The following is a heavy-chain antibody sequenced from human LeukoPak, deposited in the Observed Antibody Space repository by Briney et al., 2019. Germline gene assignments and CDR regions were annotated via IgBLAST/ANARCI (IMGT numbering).Heavy chain of an antibody. J-gene: IGHJ6*03. V-gene: IGHV1-18*01. CDR3: ARTGTYCSSTSCYRGDYYYYMDV. CDR1: GYTFTSYG. Sequence: ASVKVSCKASGYTFTSYGISWVRQAPGQGLEWMGWISAYNGNTNYAQKLQGRVTMTTDTSTSTAYMELRSLRSDDTAVYYCARTGTYCSSTSCYRGDYYYYMDVWGKGTTVTVSS. D-gene: IGHD2-2*01. CDR2: ISAYNGNT.